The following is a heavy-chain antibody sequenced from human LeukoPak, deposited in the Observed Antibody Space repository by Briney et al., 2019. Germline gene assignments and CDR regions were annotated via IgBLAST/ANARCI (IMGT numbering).Heavy chain of an antibody. V-gene: IGHV3-30*07. D-gene: IGHD3-10*01. J-gene: IGHJ5*02. CDR1: GFIFSNA. CDR3: AREASYYNWFDP. Sequence: GGSLRLSCAGSGFIFSNAMHWVRQAPGKGLEWVAVISYDGNTRFYADSVKGRFTISRDNSKNTVFLQMNSLRAEDTAVYYCAREASYYNWFDPWGQGTLVTVSS. CDR2: ISYDGNTR.